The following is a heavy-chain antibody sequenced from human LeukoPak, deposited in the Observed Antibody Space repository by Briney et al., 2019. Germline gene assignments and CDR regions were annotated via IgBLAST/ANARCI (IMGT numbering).Heavy chain of an antibody. V-gene: IGHV4-61*02. CDR3: ARDRNYYDSSGYYTDAFDI. CDR2: IYTSGST. Sequence: PSQTLSLTCTVSGGSISSGSYYWSWIRQPAGRGLEWIVRIYTSGSTNYNPSLKSRVTISVDTSKNQFSLKLSSVTAADTAVYYCARDRNYYDSSGYYTDAFDIWGQGTMVTVSS. J-gene: IGHJ3*02. D-gene: IGHD3-22*01. CDR1: GGSISSGSYY.